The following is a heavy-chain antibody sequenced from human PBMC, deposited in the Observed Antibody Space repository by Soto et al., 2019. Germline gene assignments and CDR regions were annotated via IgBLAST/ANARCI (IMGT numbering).Heavy chain of an antibody. D-gene: IGHD2-2*01. CDR3: ARVGCISTSCRDYGMDV. V-gene: IGHV1-18*01. CDR2: ISAYNGYT. Sequence: QVQLVQSGAEVKKPGASVKVSCKASGYTLVSYGITWVRQAPGQGLEWMGWISAYNGYTNYAQKLQGRVTMTTDTSTSTAYMELRSLRSDDTAVYYCARVGCISTSCRDYGMDVWGHGTTVTVSS. J-gene: IGHJ6*02. CDR1: GYTLVSYG.